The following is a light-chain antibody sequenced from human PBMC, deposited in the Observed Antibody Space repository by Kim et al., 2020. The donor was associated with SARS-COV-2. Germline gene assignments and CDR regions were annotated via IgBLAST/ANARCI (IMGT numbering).Light chain of an antibody. CDR1: QSIGSS. V-gene: IGKV3-11*01. CDR3: QQRSNWYT. CDR2: DAF. J-gene: IGKJ2*01. Sequence: PGESATLSCRASQSIGSSLAWYQHKPGQAPRLLIYDAFNRATGIPARFSGSGSGTDFTLTISSLEPVDFAVYYCQQRSNWYTFGQGTKLEI.